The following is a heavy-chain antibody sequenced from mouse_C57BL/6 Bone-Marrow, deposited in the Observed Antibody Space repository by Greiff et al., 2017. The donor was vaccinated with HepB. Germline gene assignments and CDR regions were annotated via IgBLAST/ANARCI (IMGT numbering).Heavy chain of an antibody. Sequence: QVQLQQSGAELVKPGASVKISCKASGYAFSSYWMNWVKQRPGKGLEWIGQIYPGDGDTNYNGKFKGKATLTADKSSSTAYMQLSSLTSEDSAVYFCARSDYDYGGAFDYGGQGNTLTVSS. V-gene: IGHV1-80*01. CDR2: IYPGDGDT. CDR3: ARSDYDYGGAFDY. D-gene: IGHD2-4*01. CDR1: GYAFSSYW. J-gene: IGHJ2*01.